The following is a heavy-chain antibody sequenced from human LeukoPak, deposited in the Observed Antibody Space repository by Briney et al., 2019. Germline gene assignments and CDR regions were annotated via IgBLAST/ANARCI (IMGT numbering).Heavy chain of an antibody. D-gene: IGHD6-19*01. CDR2: INAGNGNT. CDR1: GFTFTSYA. J-gene: IGHJ5*02. Sequence: PGGSLRLSCAASGFTFTSYAMHWVRQAPGQRLEWMGWINAGNGNTKYSQKFQGRVTITRDTSASTAYMELSSLRSEDTAVYYCARVKYSSGWYRGFGFDPWGQGTLVTVSS. CDR3: ARVKYSSGWYRGFGFDP. V-gene: IGHV1-3*01.